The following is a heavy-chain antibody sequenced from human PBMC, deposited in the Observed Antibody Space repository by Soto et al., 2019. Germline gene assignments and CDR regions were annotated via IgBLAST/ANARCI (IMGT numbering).Heavy chain of an antibody. D-gene: IGHD6-13*01. J-gene: IGHJ5*02. Sequence: SETLSLTCTVSGGSISSSSYYWGWIRQPPGKGLEWIGSIYYSGSTYYNPCLKSRVTISVDTSKNQFSLKLSSVTAADTAVYYCANGASQLVRGWFDPWGQGTLVTVSS. V-gene: IGHV4-39*01. CDR1: GGSISSSSYY. CDR2: IYYSGST. CDR3: ANGASQLVRGWFDP.